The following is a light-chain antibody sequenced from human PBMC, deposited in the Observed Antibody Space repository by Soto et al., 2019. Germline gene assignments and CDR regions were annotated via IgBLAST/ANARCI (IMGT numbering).Light chain of an antibody. V-gene: IGKV1-5*01. CDR2: DVF. J-gene: IGKJ2*01. Sequence: DIQMTQSPSSLSASVGDRVTITCRASQSITYWLAWYQQKPGRAPKLLIYDVFNLQSGVPSRVSGSGSGTEFTLNVSRLQPDDSATYYCQQYHSFSFTFGQGNKLEIK. CDR1: QSITYW. CDR3: QQYHSFSFT.